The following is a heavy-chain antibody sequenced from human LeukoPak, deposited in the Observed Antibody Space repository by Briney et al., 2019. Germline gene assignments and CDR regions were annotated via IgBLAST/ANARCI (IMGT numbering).Heavy chain of an antibody. CDR2: IDSTSGYI. CDR3: ARDTSGSYPITYFDS. J-gene: IGHJ4*02. Sequence: GGSLRLSCVASGFTFGSDSMNWVPQAPGKGMEGVSYIDSTSGYIYYADSVKGRFTISRDNAKNSLYLQMNSLSAEDTAVYYCARDTSGSYPITYFDSWGQGALVTVSS. V-gene: IGHV3-21*01. CDR1: GFTFGSDS. D-gene: IGHD3-10*01.